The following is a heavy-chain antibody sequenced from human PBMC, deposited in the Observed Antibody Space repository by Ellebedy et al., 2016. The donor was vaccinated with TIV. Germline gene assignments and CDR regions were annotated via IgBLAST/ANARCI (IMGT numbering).Heavy chain of an antibody. CDR3: ARDQPLIRLDS. J-gene: IGHJ4*02. D-gene: IGHD2-2*01. CDR2: INHSGRT. V-gene: IGHV4-34*01. CDR1: GGSFSRYF. Sequence: MPSETLSLTCAVYGGSFSRYFWRWIRQLPGKGLEWIGEINHSGRTNYNPSLKSRVTMSVDMSKNQFSLNLKSVTAADTAVYYCARDQPLIRLDSWGQGTLVAVS.